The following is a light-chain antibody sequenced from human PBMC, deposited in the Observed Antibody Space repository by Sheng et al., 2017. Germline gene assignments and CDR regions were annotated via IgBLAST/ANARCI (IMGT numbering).Light chain of an antibody. J-gene: IGKJ4*01. CDR2: DAS. V-gene: IGKV3-20*01. CDR1: RGVTNSY. Sequence: ELMLTQSPGTLSLSPGERATLSCRASRGVTNSYLAWYQQKPGQAPRLLIYDASSRATGVPDSFSGSGSGTDFALTIRRLEPEDFAVYFCQQYGSSPLTFGGGTKVEIK. CDR3: QQYGSSPLT.